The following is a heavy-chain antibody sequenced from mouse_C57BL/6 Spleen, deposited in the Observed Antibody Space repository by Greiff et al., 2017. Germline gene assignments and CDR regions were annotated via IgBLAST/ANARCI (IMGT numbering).Heavy chain of an antibody. V-gene: IGHV1-82*01. CDR2: IYPGDGDT. CDR1: GYAFSSSW. J-gene: IGHJ3*01. CDR3: ARETTEAWFAY. Sequence: VQLQQSGPELVKPGASVKISCKASGYAFSSSWMNWVKQRPGKGLEWIGWIYPGDGDTNYKGTFKGKATLAADKSSSTVYMQLSSLKSEDSAVYYCARETTEAWFAYWGQGTRVTVSA. D-gene: IGHD1-1*01.